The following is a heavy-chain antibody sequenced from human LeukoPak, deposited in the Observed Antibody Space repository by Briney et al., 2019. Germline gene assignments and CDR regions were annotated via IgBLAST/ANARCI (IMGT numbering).Heavy chain of an antibody. J-gene: IGHJ4*02. Sequence: GGSLRLSCAASGFTFSSYGMHWVRQAPGKGLEWVSGISGSGVSTYYADSVKGRFTISRDNSKNTLYLQMNSLRAEDTAVYYCAKTAPYSGYDYGPFDYWGQGTLVTVSS. V-gene: IGHV3-23*01. CDR3: AKTAPYSGYDYGPFDY. CDR2: ISGSGVST. CDR1: GFTFSSYG. D-gene: IGHD5-12*01.